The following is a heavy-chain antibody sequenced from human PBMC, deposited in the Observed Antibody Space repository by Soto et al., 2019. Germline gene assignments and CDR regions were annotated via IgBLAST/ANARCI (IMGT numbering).Heavy chain of an antibody. D-gene: IGHD3-10*01. CDR2: IYNSGST. Sequence: SETLSLTCTVSGGSFSSRSYYWGWIRQPPGKGLEWIGSIYNSGSTYYNPSLKSRVTISVDTSKIQFSLTLSSVTAADTPVYSCARRGYGPGFPYYYGMDVWGQGTTVT. J-gene: IGHJ6*02. V-gene: IGHV4-39*01. CDR3: ARRGYGPGFPYYYGMDV. CDR1: GGSFSSRSYY.